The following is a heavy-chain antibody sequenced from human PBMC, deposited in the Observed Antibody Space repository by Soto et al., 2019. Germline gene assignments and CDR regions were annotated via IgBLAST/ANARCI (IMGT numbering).Heavy chain of an antibody. CDR2: ISGSGGAT. D-gene: IGHD6-13*01. CDR1: GFTFSAYA. CDR3: ARQEYITTWYLKY. Sequence: GGSLRLSCAASGFTFSAYAMSWVRQAPGKGLEWVSVISGSGGATYYADSVKGRFTISRDNSKNTLYLQMNSLRAEDTAVYYCARQEYITTWYLKYWGQGTLVTVSS. V-gene: IGHV3-23*01. J-gene: IGHJ4*02.